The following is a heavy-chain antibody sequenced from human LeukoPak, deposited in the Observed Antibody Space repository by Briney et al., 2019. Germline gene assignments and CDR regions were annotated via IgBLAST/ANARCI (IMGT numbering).Heavy chain of an antibody. CDR2: MNPNSGNT. Sequence: ASVKVSCKASGYTFTSYDINWVRQATGQGLEWMGWMNPNSGNTGYAQKFQGRVTVTRNTSISTAYMELSSLRSEDTAVYYCARKKYYYDSSGYYGRTFDYWGQGTLVTVSS. CDR1: GYTFTSYD. V-gene: IGHV1-8*01. D-gene: IGHD3-22*01. CDR3: ARKKYYYDSSGYYGRTFDY. J-gene: IGHJ4*02.